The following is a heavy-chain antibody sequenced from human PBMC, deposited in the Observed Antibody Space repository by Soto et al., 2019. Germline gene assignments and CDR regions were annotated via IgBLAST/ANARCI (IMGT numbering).Heavy chain of an antibody. J-gene: IGHJ6*02. V-gene: IGHV3-33*01. CDR2: IWYDGSNK. Sequence: QVQLVESGGGVVQPGRSLRLSCAASGFTFSSYGMHWGRQAPGKGLEWVAVIWYDGSNKYYTDSVKGRFTISRDNSKSTLYLQMNILRAEDTAVYYCARDHHTAMVQDVWGQGTTVTVSS. CDR1: GFTFSSYG. CDR3: ARDHHTAMVQDV. D-gene: IGHD5-18*01.